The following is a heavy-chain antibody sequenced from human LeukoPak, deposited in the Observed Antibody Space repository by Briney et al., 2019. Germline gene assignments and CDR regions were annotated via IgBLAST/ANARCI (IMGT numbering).Heavy chain of an antibody. V-gene: IGHV4-61*02. CDR2: IYTSGST. CDR3: ARVAAPSTTAMTPPQIDY. Sequence: RPSETLSLTCTVSGGSISSGSYYWSWIRQPAGKGLEWIGRIYTSGSTYYNPSLKSRVTISVDTSKNQFSLKLSSVTAADTAVYYCARVAAPSTTAMTPPQIDYWGQGTLVTVSS. D-gene: IGHD5-18*01. J-gene: IGHJ4*02. CDR1: GGSISSGSYY.